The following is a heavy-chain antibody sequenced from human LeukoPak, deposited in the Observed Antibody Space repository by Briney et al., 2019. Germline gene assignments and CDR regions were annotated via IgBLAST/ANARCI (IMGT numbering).Heavy chain of an antibody. V-gene: IGHV4-61*02. CDR3: ARVPFKTPMGATTHAFDI. Sequence: SETLSLTCTVSGGSISSNNYYWGWIRQPPGKGLEWIGRIYTSGSTNYNPSLKSRVTISVDTSKNQFSLKLSSVTAADTAVYYCARVPFKTPMGATTHAFDIWGQGTMVTVSS. J-gene: IGHJ3*02. D-gene: IGHD1-26*01. CDR1: GGSISSNNYY. CDR2: IYTSGST.